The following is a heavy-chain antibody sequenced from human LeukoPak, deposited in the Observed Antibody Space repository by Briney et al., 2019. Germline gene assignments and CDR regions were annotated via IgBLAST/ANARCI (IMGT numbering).Heavy chain of an antibody. V-gene: IGHV3-7*05. Sequence: PGGSLRLSCAASGFTFSSYLMSWVRQAPGKGQEWVANIKQDGSEKYYVDSVKGRFTISRDNAKDSLYLQMNSLRAEDTAVYYCATQPTSGSSVDHWGQGTLVTVSS. CDR2: IKQDGSEK. J-gene: IGHJ4*02. CDR1: GFTFSSYL. CDR3: ATQPTSGSSVDH. D-gene: IGHD6-13*01.